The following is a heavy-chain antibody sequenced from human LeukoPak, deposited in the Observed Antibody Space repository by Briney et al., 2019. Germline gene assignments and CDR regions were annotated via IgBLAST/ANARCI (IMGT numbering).Heavy chain of an antibody. V-gene: IGHV3-9*01. Sequence: PGRSLRLSCAASGFTFDDYAMHWVRQAPGKGLEWVSGISWNSGSIGYADSVKGRFTISRDNAKNSLYLQVNSLRAEDTALYYCAKDILSGSYYYFDYWGQGTLVTVSS. CDR1: GFTFDDYA. CDR3: AKDILSGSYYYFDY. J-gene: IGHJ4*02. CDR2: ISWNSGSI. D-gene: IGHD1-26*01.